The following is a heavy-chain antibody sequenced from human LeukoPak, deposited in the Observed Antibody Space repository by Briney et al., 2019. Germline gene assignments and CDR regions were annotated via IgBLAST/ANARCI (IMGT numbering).Heavy chain of an antibody. CDR3: ARGSRGYSYG. Sequence: SETLSLTCTVSGGSVSSGSYYWSWIRQPPGKGLEWIGCIYYSGNTNYNPSLKSRVTISVDTSKNQFSLKLSSVTAADTAPYYCARGSRGYSYGWGQGTLVTVSS. V-gene: IGHV4-61*01. CDR1: GGSVSSGSYY. J-gene: IGHJ4*02. CDR2: IYYSGNT. D-gene: IGHD5-18*01.